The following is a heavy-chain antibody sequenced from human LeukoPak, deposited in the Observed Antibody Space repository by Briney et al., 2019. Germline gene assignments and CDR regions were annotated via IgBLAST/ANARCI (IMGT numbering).Heavy chain of an antibody. J-gene: IGHJ3*02. Sequence: GGSLRLSCAASGFSFTSYWMHWVRQAPGKGLEWVAVRSYDGSNKYYEDAAKGRFTISRDHSKNTLYLQMNSLRAEDTAVYYCAKVTLIVVVKDAFDIWGQGTMVTVSS. V-gene: IGHV3-30*18. D-gene: IGHD3-22*01. CDR1: GFSFTSYW. CDR2: RSYDGSNK. CDR3: AKVTLIVVVKDAFDI.